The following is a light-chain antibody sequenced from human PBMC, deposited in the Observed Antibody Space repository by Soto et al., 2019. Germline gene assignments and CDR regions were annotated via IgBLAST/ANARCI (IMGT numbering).Light chain of an antibody. CDR1: NIGSKS. CDR2: DDS. J-gene: IGLJ1*01. CDR3: QVWASSSERV. Sequence: SYELTQPPSVSVAPGQTARIACGGNNIGSKSVHWYQQKPGQAPVVVVYDDSDRPSGIPERFSGSNSGNTATLTITRVEAGDEADYYCQVWASSSERVFGTGTKLTVL. V-gene: IGLV3-21*02.